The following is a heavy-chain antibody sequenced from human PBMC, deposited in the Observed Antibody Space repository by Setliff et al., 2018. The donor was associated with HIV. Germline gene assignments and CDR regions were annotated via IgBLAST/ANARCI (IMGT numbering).Heavy chain of an antibody. D-gene: IGHD3-22*01. J-gene: IGHJ6*03. V-gene: IGHV1-2*02. CDR2: INPNSGGT. CDR1: GYTFTGYY. CDR3: ARARRDSYDRGRRNHYYIDV. Sequence: ASVKVSCKASGYTFTGYYMHWVRQAPGQGLEWMGWINPNSGGTNYAQKFQGRVTMTRDTSISTAYMELNNLKFEDTAVYYCARARRDSYDRGRRNHYYIDVWGKGTPVTVSS.